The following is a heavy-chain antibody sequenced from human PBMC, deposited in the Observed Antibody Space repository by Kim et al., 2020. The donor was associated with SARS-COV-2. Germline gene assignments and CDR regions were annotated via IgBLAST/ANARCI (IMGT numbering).Heavy chain of an antibody. CDR3: GRDIYYDNSGYYKADDY. Sequence: GGSLRLSCAASGFTFSSYSMNWVRQAPGKGLEWVSSISSSSVYIYYADSVKGRFTISRDNAKNSLYLQMNSLRADDTAVYYCGRDIYYDNSGYYKADDYWGQGTLVTVSS. CDR2: ISSSSVYI. D-gene: IGHD3-22*01. CDR1: GFTFSSYS. V-gene: IGHV3-21*01. J-gene: IGHJ4*02.